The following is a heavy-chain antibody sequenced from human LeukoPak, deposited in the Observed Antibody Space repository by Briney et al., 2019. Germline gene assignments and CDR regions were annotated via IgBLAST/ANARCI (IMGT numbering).Heavy chain of an antibody. V-gene: IGHV1-46*01. CDR2: INPSGGST. CDR1: GYTFTSYY. CDR3: ARDLRFGEWKVQV. J-gene: IGHJ3*01. D-gene: IGHD3-10*01. Sequence: GASVKVSCKASGYTFTSYYMHWVRQAPGQGLEWMGIINPSGGSTSYAQKFQGRVTTTRDTSTSTVYMELSSLRSEDTAVYYCARDLRFGEWKVQVWGQGTMVTVSS.